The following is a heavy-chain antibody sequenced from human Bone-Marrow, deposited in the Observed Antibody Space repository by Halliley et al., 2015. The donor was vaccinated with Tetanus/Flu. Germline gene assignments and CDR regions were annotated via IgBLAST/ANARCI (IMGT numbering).Heavy chain of an antibody. J-gene: IGHJ4*02. Sequence: SLRLSCEASGFSVRTNYMNWVRQAPGKGLEWVSFINTEGTTHYTDSVKGRFTISRDNSKNTLHLEMNSLRAEDTAVYYCARGHEYGDSGFGFWGQGPLVIVS. CDR3: ARGHEYGDSGFGF. CDR2: INTEGTT. V-gene: IGHV3-53*03. CDR1: GFSVRTNY. D-gene: IGHD4-17*01.